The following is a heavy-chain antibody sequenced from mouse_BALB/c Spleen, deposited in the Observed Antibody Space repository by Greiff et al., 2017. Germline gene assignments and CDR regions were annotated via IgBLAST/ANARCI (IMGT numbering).Heavy chain of an antibody. CDR2: ISSGSSTI. CDR1: GFTFSSFG. J-gene: IGHJ2*01. V-gene: IGHV5-17*02. Sequence: EVQVVESGGGLVQPGGSRKLSCAASGFTFSSFGMHWVRQAPEKGLEWVAYISSGSSTIYYADTVKGRFTISRDNPKNTLFLQMTSLRSEDTAMYYCARGDVNFDYWGQGTTLTVSS. CDR3: ARGDVNFDY.